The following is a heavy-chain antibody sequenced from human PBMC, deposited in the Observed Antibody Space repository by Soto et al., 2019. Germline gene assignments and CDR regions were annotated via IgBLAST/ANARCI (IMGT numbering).Heavy chain of an antibody. J-gene: IGHJ4*02. CDR1: GFSLSSTRMA. D-gene: IGHD6-19*01. CDR3: AHIVVAGLGYYFDY. Sequence: QITLKESGPTLVKPTQTLTLTCTFSGFSLSSTRMAVGWIRQPPGKALEWLALIYWDDDKRYSPFLKSRLTITKDTSKIQLVLTMTNMAPVDTARYYPAHIVVAGLGYYFDYWGQGTLVNVSS. CDR2: IYWDDDK. V-gene: IGHV2-5*02.